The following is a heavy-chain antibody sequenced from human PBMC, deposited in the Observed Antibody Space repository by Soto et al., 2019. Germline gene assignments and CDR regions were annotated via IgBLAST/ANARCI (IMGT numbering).Heavy chain of an antibody. CDR1: GDSFTCYW. D-gene: IGHD4-4*01. J-gene: IGHJ3*02. V-gene: IGHV5-51*01. CDR3: ESSTVTDIFDI. Sequence: PGDSLKTACKGSGDSFTCYWIRWVRHMPGKGLECMGSIYPGDSPTRYSPSFQGQVTISADKSISTAYLQWSSLQASDTAMYYCESSTVTDIFDIWAHGTLVPV. CDR2: IYPGDSPT.